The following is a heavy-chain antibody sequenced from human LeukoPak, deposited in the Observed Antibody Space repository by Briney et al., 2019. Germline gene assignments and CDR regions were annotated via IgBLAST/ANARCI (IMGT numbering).Heavy chain of an antibody. V-gene: IGHV4-34*01. CDR3: ARTPFVLRYFRE. D-gene: IGHD3-9*01. CDR1: GGSFSGYY. Sequence: KPSETLSLTCAVYGGSFSGYYWSWIRQPPGKGLEWIGEINHSGSTNYNPSLKSRVTISVDTSKNQFSLKLSSVTAADTAVYYCARTPFVLRYFREWGQGTLVTVSS. CDR2: INHSGST. J-gene: IGHJ4*02.